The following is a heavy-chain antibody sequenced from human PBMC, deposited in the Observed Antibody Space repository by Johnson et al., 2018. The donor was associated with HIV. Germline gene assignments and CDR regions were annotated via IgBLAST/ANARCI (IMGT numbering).Heavy chain of an antibody. V-gene: IGHV3-66*01. CDR3: ARDPITPYERGPDAFDI. Sequence: VYLVESGGGLVQPGRSLRLSCAASGFTFDDYAMHWVRQAPGKGLEWVSVIYSGGRTYYTDSVKGRFTISRDTAKNTLYLQMNSLRVEDTAVYYCARDPITPYERGPDAFDIWGQGTMVTVSS. J-gene: IGHJ3*02. CDR2: IYSGGRT. D-gene: IGHD2-21*01. CDR1: GFTFDDYA.